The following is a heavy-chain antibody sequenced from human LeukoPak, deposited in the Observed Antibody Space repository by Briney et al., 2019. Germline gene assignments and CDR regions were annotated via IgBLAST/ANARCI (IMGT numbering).Heavy chain of an antibody. CDR2: IYYSGST. D-gene: IGHD4-11*01. CDR1: GGSISSSSYY. Sequence: SETLSLTCTVSGGSISSSSYYWGWIRHPPGKGLEWIGSIYYSGSTYYNPSLKSRVTISVDTSKNQFSLKLSSVAAADTAVYYCARHPSYGNYVGNWFDPWGQGTLVTVSS. V-gene: IGHV4-39*01. J-gene: IGHJ5*02. CDR3: ARHPSYGNYVGNWFDP.